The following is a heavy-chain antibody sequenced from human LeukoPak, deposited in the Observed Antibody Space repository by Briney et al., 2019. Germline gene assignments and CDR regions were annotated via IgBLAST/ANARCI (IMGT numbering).Heavy chain of an antibody. CDR1: GFTFSSYA. CDR3: ARGPTSSWYYDY. CDR2: ISGSGGST. D-gene: IGHD6-13*01. V-gene: IGHV3-23*01. J-gene: IGHJ4*02. Sequence: GGSLRLSCAASGFTFSSYAMSWVRQAPGKGLEWVSAISGSGGSTYYADSVRGRFTISRDNSKNTRYLQMNSLRAEDTAVYYCARGPTSSWYYDYWGQGTLVTVSS.